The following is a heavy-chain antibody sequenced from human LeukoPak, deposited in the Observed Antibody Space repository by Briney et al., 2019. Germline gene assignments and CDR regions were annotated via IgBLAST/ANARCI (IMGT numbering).Heavy chain of an antibody. CDR1: GFTFSSYW. J-gene: IGHJ4*02. CDR2: IKQDGSEK. D-gene: IGHD2-15*01. V-gene: IGHV3-7*01. CDR3: AREAASDIVVVVAADPAFDY. Sequence: GGSLRLSCAASGFTFSSYWMSWVRQAPGKGLEWVANIKQDGSEKYYVDSVKGRFTISRDNAKNSLYLQMNSLRAEDTAVYYCAREAASDIVVVVAADPAFDYWGQGTLVTVSS.